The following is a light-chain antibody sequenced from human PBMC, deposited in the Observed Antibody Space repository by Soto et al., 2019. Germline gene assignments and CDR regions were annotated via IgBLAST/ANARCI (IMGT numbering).Light chain of an antibody. CDR3: QSYDSSLSGSVV. CDR2: GNS. V-gene: IGLV1-40*01. CDR1: SSNIGGGYD. J-gene: IGLJ2*01. Sequence: QSVLTQPPSVSGAPGQTVTISCTGSSSNIGGGYDVHWYQQLPGTAPKLLIYGNSNRPSGVPDRFSGSKSGTSASLAITGLQAEDEDDDDCQSYDSSLSGSVVFGGGTKLTVL.